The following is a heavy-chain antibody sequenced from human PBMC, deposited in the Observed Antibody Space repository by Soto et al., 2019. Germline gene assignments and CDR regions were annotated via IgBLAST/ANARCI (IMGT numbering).Heavy chain of an antibody. CDR3: ARGSLVRGHYPRY. Sequence: PGGSLRLSCLASGFTFNTYPMNGVRLAPGKGLEWVSSISSSTAPLYYVDSVQGRFTISRDEAKDSLYLQMDNLRADDTAIYYCARGSLVRGHYPRYSGQGTLVNVSS. CDR1: GFTFNTYP. V-gene: IGHV3-21*01. CDR2: ISSSTAPL. D-gene: IGHD3-10*01. J-gene: IGHJ4*02.